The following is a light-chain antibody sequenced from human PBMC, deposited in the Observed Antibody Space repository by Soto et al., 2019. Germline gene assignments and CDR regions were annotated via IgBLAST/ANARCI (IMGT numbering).Light chain of an antibody. CDR1: QSVSSN. CDR3: QQNKNWPRGT. J-gene: IGKJ1*01. V-gene: IGKV3-15*01. Sequence: EIVMTQSPATLSVSPGERATLSCRASQSVSSNLAWYQQKPGQAPRLLIYGASTRATGIPARFSGSGSGTDFTLTISSLQSKDFAVFYCQQNKNWPRGTFGQGPKGDI. CDR2: GAS.